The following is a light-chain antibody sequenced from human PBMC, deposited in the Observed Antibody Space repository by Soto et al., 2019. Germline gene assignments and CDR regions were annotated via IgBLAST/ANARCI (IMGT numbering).Light chain of an antibody. Sequence: QPVLTQPRSVSGSPGQSVTISCTGTSSDVGDYNYVSWYQQHPGKAPKVMIYDVSKRPSGVPDRFSGSKSGNTASLTISGLQAEDEADYYCCSYAGSFASDVFGTGTKVTVL. CDR1: SSDVGDYNY. J-gene: IGLJ1*01. CDR3: CSYAGSFASDV. CDR2: DVS. V-gene: IGLV2-11*01.